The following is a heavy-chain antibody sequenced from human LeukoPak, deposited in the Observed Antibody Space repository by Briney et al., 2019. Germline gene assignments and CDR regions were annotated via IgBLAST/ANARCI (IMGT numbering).Heavy chain of an antibody. D-gene: IGHD3-22*01. CDR1: GYTFTSYD. CDR2: MNPNSGNT. J-gene: IGHJ3*02. Sequence: GASVKVSCKASGYTFTSYDINWVRQATGQGLEWMGWMNPNSGNTGYAQKFQGRVTITRNTSISTAYMELSSLRSEDTAVYYCARGIYSDTSGYPDDAFDIWGQGTMVTVSS. CDR3: ARGIYSDTSGYPDDAFDI. V-gene: IGHV1-8*03.